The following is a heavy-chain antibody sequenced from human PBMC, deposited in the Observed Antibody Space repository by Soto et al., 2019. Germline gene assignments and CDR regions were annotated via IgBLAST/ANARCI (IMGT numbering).Heavy chain of an antibody. Sequence: QVQLVQSGAEARKPGASVKVSCKASGYTFTTYGISWVRQAPGQGLEWMGWISGYNGHTKYAQKFQGRVTMTTDTSTSTVYMDLRSLRSDDTAVYYCARAGEMPYYYYGLDVWGQGTTVTVSS. CDR1: GYTFTTYG. CDR3: ARAGEMPYYYYGLDV. J-gene: IGHJ6*02. V-gene: IGHV1-18*01. D-gene: IGHD3-16*01. CDR2: ISGYNGHT.